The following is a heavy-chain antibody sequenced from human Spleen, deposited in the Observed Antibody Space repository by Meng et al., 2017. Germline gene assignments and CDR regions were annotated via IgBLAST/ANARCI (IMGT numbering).Heavy chain of an antibody. CDR3: TRGYGSTWPTSDY. V-gene: IGHV4-34*01. Sequence: QVQLQQWGAGLLKPSETLSLTCAVYGGSFSGYYWSWIRQPPGKGLEWIGEINHSGSTNYNPSLKSRVTISVDTSKNQFSLKLSSVTAADTAVYYCTRGYGSTWPTSDYWGQGTLVTVSS. D-gene: IGHD1-7*01. CDR1: GGSFSGYY. J-gene: IGHJ4*02. CDR2: INHSGST.